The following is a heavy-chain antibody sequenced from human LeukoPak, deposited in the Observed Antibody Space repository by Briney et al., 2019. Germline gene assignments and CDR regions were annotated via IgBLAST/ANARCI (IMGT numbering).Heavy chain of an antibody. CDR3: ARVTGYMIEDYFDY. CDR1: GGSISSGSYY. CDR2: IYTSGST. V-gene: IGHV4-61*09. Sequence: SETLSLTCTVSGGSISSGSYYWSWIRQPAGKGLEWIGHIYTSGSTNYNPSLKSPFTISVDTSKNQFSLKLSSVTAADTAVYYCARVTGYMIEDYFDYWGQGTLVTVSS. J-gene: IGHJ4*02. D-gene: IGHD3-22*01.